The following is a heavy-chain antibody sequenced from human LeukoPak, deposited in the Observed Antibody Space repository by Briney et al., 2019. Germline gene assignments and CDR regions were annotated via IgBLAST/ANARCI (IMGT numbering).Heavy chain of an antibody. CDR1: GGSFSGYY. Sequence: PSDTLSLTCAVYGGSFSGYYWRWIRQPPGKGLEWIGEINHSGSTNYNPSLKSRVTISVDTSKNQFSLKLSSVTAAETAVYYCARGTLSATATYYFDYWGQGTLVTVSS. J-gene: IGHJ4*02. CDR3: ARGTLSATATYYFDY. CDR2: INHSGST. V-gene: IGHV4-34*01.